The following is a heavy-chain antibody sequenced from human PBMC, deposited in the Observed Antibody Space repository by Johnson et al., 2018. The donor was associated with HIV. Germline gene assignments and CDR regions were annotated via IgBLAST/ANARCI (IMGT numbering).Heavy chain of an antibody. CDR1: GFTFSDSY. V-gene: IGHV3-66*01. Sequence: VQLVESGGGLVRPGESLRLSCVASGFTFSDSYMSWVRQAPGKGLEWVSALFSGGTTSYADSVRGRFTISRENAKNTLYLQMNSLRAEDTAVYYCAREVDAFDMWGQGTLVTVSS. CDR2: LFSGGTT. J-gene: IGHJ3*02. CDR3: AREVDAFDM.